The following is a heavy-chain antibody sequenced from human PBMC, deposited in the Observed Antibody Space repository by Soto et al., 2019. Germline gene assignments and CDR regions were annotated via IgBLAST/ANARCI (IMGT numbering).Heavy chain of an antibody. CDR2: INPTGGPT. J-gene: IGHJ4*02. Sequence: ASVKVSCKASGYTFAFYFIHCVLQAPGHGLEWMGTINPTGGPTSYAQKFQGRVTMTRDTSTNTVYMELTSLTYDDTAVYYFTRAEEMATIRFEHWGQGTLVTVSS. CDR1: GYTFAFYF. V-gene: IGHV1-46*01. CDR3: TRAEEMATIRFEH.